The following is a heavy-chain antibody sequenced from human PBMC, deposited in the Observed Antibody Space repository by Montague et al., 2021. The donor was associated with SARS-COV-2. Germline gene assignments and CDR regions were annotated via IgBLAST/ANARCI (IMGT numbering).Heavy chain of an antibody. Sequence: SLRLSCAASGFTFSTYWMTWVRQAPGKGLEWVANINQDGSGIHYVDSVRGRFTISRDNAKNSLYLQMNSLRVEDTALYYCGRERDIWGPGTTVTVSS. CDR3: GRERDI. CDR2: INQDGSGI. J-gene: IGHJ6*02. V-gene: IGHV3-7*03. CDR1: GFTFSTYW.